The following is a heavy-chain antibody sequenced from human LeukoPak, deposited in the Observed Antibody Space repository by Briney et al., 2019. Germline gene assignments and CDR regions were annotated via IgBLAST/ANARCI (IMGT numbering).Heavy chain of an antibody. CDR3: ARTPPYYYDSRGYHAFDI. J-gene: IGHJ3*02. Sequence: ASVRVSCKASGYTFTGYYIHWVRQAPGQRREWMGWINPISGGTHYAQKFQGRVTMTSDTSISTAYMELSRLRSDDTAVYYCARTPPYYYDSRGYHAFDIWGQGTMVTVSS. CDR2: INPISGGT. V-gene: IGHV1-2*02. CDR1: GYTFTGYY. D-gene: IGHD3-22*01.